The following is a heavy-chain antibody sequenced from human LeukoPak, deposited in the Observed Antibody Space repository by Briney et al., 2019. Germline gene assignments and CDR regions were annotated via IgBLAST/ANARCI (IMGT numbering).Heavy chain of an antibody. CDR1: GYTFTSYG. CDR2: ISAYNGNT. Sequence: ASVKVSCKASGYTFTSYGISWVRQAPGQGLEWMGWISAYNGNTNYAQKFQGRVTITADKSTSTAYMELSSLRSEDTAVYYCARDEGIAVAGSAFDIWGQGTMVTVSS. J-gene: IGHJ3*02. CDR3: ARDEGIAVAGSAFDI. D-gene: IGHD6-19*01. V-gene: IGHV1-18*01.